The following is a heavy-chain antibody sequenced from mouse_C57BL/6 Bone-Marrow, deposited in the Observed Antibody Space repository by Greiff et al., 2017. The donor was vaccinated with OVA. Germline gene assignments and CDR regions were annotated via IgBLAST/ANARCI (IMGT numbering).Heavy chain of an antibody. Sequence: EVKVVESGGGLVKPGGSLKLSCAASGFTFSSYAMSWVRQTPDKRLEWVATISDGGSYTYYPDNVKGRFTISRDNAKNNLYLQMSHLKSEDTAMYYCARDPYYYGSSFDYWGQGTTLTVSS. J-gene: IGHJ2*01. D-gene: IGHD1-1*01. CDR2: ISDGGSYT. CDR3: ARDPYYYGSSFDY. V-gene: IGHV5-4*01. CDR1: GFTFSSYA.